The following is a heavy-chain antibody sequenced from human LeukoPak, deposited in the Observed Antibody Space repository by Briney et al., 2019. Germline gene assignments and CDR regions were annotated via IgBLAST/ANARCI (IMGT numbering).Heavy chain of an antibody. CDR1: GGTFSSYA. CDR2: IIPIFGTA. V-gene: IGHV1-69*05. Sequence: VASVKVSCKASGGTFSSYAISWVRQAPGQGLEWMGGIIPIFGTANYAQKFQGRVTITTDESTSTAFMELSSLRSEDTAVYYCARGAGTALDPFDYWGQGTLVTVSS. CDR3: ARGAGTALDPFDY. J-gene: IGHJ4*02. D-gene: IGHD1-7*01.